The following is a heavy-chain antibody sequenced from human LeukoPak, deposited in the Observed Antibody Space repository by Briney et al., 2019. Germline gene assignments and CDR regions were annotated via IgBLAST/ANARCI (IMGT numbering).Heavy chain of an antibody. V-gene: IGHV4-4*07. CDR3: ARDWDPLYCSSTSCYRGPYYYYMDV. J-gene: IGHJ6*03. D-gene: IGHD2-2*02. CDR2: IYTSGST. CDR1: GGSISSYC. Sequence: PSETLSLTCTVAGGSISSYCWSWIRQPAGKGLEWIGRIYTSGSTNYNPSLKSRVTMSVDTSKNQFSLKLSSVTAADTAVYYCARDWDPLYCSSTSCYRGPYYYYMDVWGKGTTVTVSS.